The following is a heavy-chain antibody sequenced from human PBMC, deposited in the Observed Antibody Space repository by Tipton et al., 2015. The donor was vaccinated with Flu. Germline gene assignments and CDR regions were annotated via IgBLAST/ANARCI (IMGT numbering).Heavy chain of an antibody. Sequence: GLVKPSGTLSLTCGVSGYSVSSGYYWAWIRQPPGKGLEWIGNVFYTGTTDYNPFLKSRVTISVDTSKNQFSLKLRSVTAADTAVYYCAAVAGNGNWFDPWGQGALVTVSS. CDR3: AAVAGNGNWFDP. V-gene: IGHV4-38-2*01. CDR2: VFYTGTT. CDR1: GYSVSSGYY. D-gene: IGHD6-19*01. J-gene: IGHJ5*02.